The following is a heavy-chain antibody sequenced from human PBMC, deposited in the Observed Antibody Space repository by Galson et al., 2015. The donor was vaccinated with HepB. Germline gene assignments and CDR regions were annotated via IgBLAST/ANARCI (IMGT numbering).Heavy chain of an antibody. Sequence: SVKASCKASGGTFSNYIISWVRQAPGQGLEWMGKIIPLFGVSNYAQDFQDRVTITADKSTNITDMEMHSLTSGDTAVYFCVINYFDTSGYFDFWGQGTLVTVSS. V-gene: IGHV1-69*02. CDR2: IIPLFGVS. D-gene: IGHD3-22*01. CDR1: GGTFSNYI. J-gene: IGHJ4*02. CDR3: VINYFDTSGYFDF.